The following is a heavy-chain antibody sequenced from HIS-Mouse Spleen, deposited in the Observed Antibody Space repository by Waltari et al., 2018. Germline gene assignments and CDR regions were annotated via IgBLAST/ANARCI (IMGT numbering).Heavy chain of an antibody. V-gene: IGHV4-39*07. CDR3: ARDRELYFDY. D-gene: IGHD1-26*01. CDR2: IYYSGST. CDR1: GGSIRSSSYY. J-gene: IGHJ4*02. Sequence: QLQLQESGPGLVNPSETLSLPGTSPGGSIRSSSYYWGWLRQPPGKGLEWIGSIYYSGSTYYNPSLKSRVTISVDTSKNQFSLKLSSVTAADTAVYYCARDRELYFDYWGRGTLVTVSS.